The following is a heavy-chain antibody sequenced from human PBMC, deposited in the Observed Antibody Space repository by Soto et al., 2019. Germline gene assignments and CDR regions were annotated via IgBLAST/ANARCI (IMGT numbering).Heavy chain of an antibody. J-gene: IGHJ5*02. CDR3: ARDRRWDSSSSNGWFDP. CDR2: IYYSGST. CDR1: GGSISSYY. V-gene: IGHV4-59*01. Sequence: SETLSLTCTVSGGSISSYYWSWIRQPPGKGLEWIGYIYYSGSTNYNPSLKSRVTISVDTSKNQFSLKLSSVTAADTAVYYCARDRRWDSSSSNGWFDPWGQGTLVTVSS. D-gene: IGHD6-6*01.